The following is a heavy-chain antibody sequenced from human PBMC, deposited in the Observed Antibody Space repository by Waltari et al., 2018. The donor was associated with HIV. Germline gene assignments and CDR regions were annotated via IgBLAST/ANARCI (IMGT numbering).Heavy chain of an antibody. V-gene: IGHV3-48*01. CDR1: GFIFRTYS. CDR2: ISSISTTI. Sequence: EVQLVESGGGLVQPGGSLRLSCAASGFIFRTYSMNWVRQDPGKGLEWVSHISSISTTIYCAGAVEGRFTNSGDNAKNSLYLQMNSLRAEDTAVYYCARDDCSSTSCTVDYWGQGTLVTVSS. J-gene: IGHJ4*02. CDR3: ARDDCSSTSCTVDY. D-gene: IGHD2-2*01.